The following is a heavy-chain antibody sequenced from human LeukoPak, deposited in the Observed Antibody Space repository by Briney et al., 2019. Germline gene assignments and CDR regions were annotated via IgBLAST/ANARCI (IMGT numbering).Heavy chain of an antibody. CDR1: GFTFSSYG. CDR2: IRYDGSNK. Sequence: VVSLRLSCAASGFTFSSYGMHWVRQAPGKGLEWVAFIRYDGSNKYYADSVKGRFTISRDNSKNTLYLQMNSLRAEDTAVYYCAKDDSYGSGPYGMDVWGQGTTVTVSS. J-gene: IGHJ6*02. D-gene: IGHD3-10*01. V-gene: IGHV3-30*02. CDR3: AKDDSYGSGPYGMDV.